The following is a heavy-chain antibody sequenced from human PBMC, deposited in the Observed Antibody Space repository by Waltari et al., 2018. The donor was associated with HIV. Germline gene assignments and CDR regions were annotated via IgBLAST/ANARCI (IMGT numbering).Heavy chain of an antibody. CDR3: ARVELYYYDSSGYFHNWFDP. J-gene: IGHJ5*02. CDR2: IYYSGST. V-gene: IGHV4-39*07. CDR1: GGSISSSSYY. D-gene: IGHD3-22*01. Sequence: QLQLQESGPGLVKPSETLSLTCTVSGGSISSSSYYWGWIRQPPGKGLEWIGSIYYSGSTDYNPSLKSRVTISVDTSKNQFSLKLSSVTAADTAVYYCARVELYYYDSSGYFHNWFDPWGQGTLVTVSS.